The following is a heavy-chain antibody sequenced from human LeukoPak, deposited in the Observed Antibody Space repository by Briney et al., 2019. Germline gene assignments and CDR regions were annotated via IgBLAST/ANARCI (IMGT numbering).Heavy chain of an antibody. Sequence: GGSLRLSCAASGFTFSSYTMNWVRQPPGKGLEWVSNIGTSSTTIYYADSVKGRFTISRDNAKNSLYLQMNSLRADDTAVYYCAGFAAGGSYYYYMDVWGKGTTVTVSS. CDR2: IGTSSTTI. V-gene: IGHV3-48*01. J-gene: IGHJ6*03. D-gene: IGHD3-10*01. CDR1: GFTFSSYT. CDR3: AGFAAGGSYYYYMDV.